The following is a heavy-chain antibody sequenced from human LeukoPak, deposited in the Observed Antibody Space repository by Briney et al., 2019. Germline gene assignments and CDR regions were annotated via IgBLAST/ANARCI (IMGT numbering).Heavy chain of an antibody. D-gene: IGHD2-8*01. CDR2: ISGSGNGGSI. J-gene: IGHJ2*01. V-gene: IGHV3-64*04. CDR3: VRDHDPNAHWYFDL. CDR1: GFAFSIYT. Sequence: PGGSLRLSCSASGFAFSIYTMYWVRQAPGKGPEYVSTISGSGNGGSIYYADSVKGRFTISRDNAKNTLYLQMNSLRAEDTAVYYCVRDHDPNAHWYFDLWGRGTLVAVSS.